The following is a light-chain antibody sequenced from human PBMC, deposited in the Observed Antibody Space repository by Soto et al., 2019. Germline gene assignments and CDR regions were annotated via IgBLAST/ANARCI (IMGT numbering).Light chain of an antibody. CDR1: QSISHD. J-gene: IGKJ1*01. V-gene: IGKV3D-15*02. CDR3: HQHGGSPET. CDR2: RAS. Sequence: EIVMTQSPATLSVSPGERASLSCRASQSISHDLAWYQQIPGRAPRLLIFRASNKATGIPDRFSGSGSGTEFILTISGLEPEDSGIYHCHQHGGSPETFGQGTKVDIK.